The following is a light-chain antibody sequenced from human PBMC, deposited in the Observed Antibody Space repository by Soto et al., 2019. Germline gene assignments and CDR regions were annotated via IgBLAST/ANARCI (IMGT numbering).Light chain of an antibody. V-gene: IGKV3-20*01. CDR1: QSVSNRY. CDR3: QQYGNPPRT. Sequence: EIVLTQSPGTLSLTPGERATLSCRASQSVSNRYLAWYQQKPGQAPRLLIFGASSRATGIPDRFSGSGSGTAFTLAISRLEPEDFAVYYCQQYGNPPRTFDQGTKVEIK. CDR2: GAS. J-gene: IGKJ1*01.